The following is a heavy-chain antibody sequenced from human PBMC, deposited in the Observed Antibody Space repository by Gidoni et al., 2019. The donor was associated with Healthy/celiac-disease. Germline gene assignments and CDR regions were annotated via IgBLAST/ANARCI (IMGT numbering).Heavy chain of an antibody. D-gene: IGHD2-2*02. V-gene: IGHV3-49*04. CDR2: IRSKAYGGTT. J-gene: IGHJ4*02. CDR3: TRAAIPVDY. Sequence: EVQLVESGGGLVQPGRSLSLSCTASGFTFGVYAMSWVRQAPGKGLEWVGFIRSKAYGGTTEDAVSVKGRFTISRDDSKSIAYLQMNSLKTEDTAVYYCTRAAIPVDYWGQGTLVTVSS. CDR1: GFTFGVYA.